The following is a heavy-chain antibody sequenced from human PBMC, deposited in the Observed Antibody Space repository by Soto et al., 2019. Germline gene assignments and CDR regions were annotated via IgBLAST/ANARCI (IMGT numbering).Heavy chain of an antibody. CDR3: AKDLVGSNADYFDY. CDR1: GFTFSSYA. CDR2: ISSSGGST. D-gene: IGHD2-15*01. Sequence: HPGGSLRLSCAASGFTFSSYAMSWVRQAPGKGMEWVAAISSSGGSTYYADSVKGRFTISRDNSKNTLYLQMNSLRAEDAAVYYCAKDLVGSNADYFDYWGQGTLVTVSS. V-gene: IGHV3-23*01. J-gene: IGHJ4*02.